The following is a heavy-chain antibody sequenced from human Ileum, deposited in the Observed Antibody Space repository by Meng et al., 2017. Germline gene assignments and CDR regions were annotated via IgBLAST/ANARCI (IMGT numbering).Heavy chain of an antibody. CDR3: ARVVGGPASMSGWFDP. D-gene: IGHD2-2*01. V-gene: IGHV4-4*02. J-gene: IGHJ5*01. CDR1: GGSIRSSNW. CDR2: IYHSWSP. Sequence: ESGPGRVKPSGTLVTQWGGSGGSIRSSNWWTWVRQAPWKGLEWIWEIYHSWSPHYNPSLKSRVTISVDKSQNQFSLKLNSVTAADTAVYYCARVVGGPASMSGWFDPWGQGTLVTVSS.